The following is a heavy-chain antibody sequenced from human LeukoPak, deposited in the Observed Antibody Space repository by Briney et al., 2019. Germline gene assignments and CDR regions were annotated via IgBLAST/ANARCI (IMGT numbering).Heavy chain of an antibody. D-gene: IGHD3-10*01. V-gene: IGHV4-39*01. CDR3: ARRAGSGSTKAFDI. CDR2: IHYSGST. Sequence: SETLSLTCIVSGGSISSSSYYWGWIRQPPGKGLEWIGSIHYSGSTYYNPSPKSRVTISVDTPKNQFSLKLSSVTAADTAVYYCARRAGSGSTKAFDIWGQGTMVTVSS. J-gene: IGHJ3*02. CDR1: GGSISSSSYY.